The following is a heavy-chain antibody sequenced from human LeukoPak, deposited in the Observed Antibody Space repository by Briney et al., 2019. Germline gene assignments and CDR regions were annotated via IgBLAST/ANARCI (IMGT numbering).Heavy chain of an antibody. D-gene: IGHD6-19*01. V-gene: IGHV4-39*07. J-gene: IGHJ4*02. CDR1: GGSISSSSYY. CDR2: IYYSGST. CDR3: AREGYSSGWYWGFDY. Sequence: AETLSLTCTVSGGSISSSSYYWGWIRQPPGKGLEWIGSIYYSGSTYYNPSLKSRVTISVDTSKNQFSLKLSSVTAADTAVYYCAREGYSSGWYWGFDYWGQGTLVTVSS.